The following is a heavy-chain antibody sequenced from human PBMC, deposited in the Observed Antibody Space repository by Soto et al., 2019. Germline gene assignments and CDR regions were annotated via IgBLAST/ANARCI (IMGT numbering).Heavy chain of an antibody. Sequence: SETLSLTCTVSGGSLSSSSYYWGWIRQPPGKGLEWIGSIYYSGSTYYNPSLKSRVTISVDTSKNQFSLKLSSVTAADTAVYYCARLEISSSAGGFDPWGQGTLVTVS. CDR2: IYYSGST. V-gene: IGHV4-39*01. CDR1: GGSLSSSSYY. J-gene: IGHJ5*02. CDR3: ARLEISSSAGGFDP. D-gene: IGHD6-13*01.